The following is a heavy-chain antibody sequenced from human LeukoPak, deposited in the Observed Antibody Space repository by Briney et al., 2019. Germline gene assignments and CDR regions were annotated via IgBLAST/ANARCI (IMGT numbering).Heavy chain of an antibody. D-gene: IGHD2-2*01. CDR3: ARGPGIVVVPAASYYYYYGMDV. CDR1: GGSFSGYY. V-gene: IGHV4-34*01. CDR2: INHSGST. Sequence: PSETLSLTCAVYGGSFSGYYWSWIRQPPGKGLEWIGEINHSGSTNYNPSLKSRVTISVDTSKNQFSLKLSSVTAADTAVYYCARGPGIVVVPAASYYYYYGMDVWGQGTTVTVSS. J-gene: IGHJ6*02.